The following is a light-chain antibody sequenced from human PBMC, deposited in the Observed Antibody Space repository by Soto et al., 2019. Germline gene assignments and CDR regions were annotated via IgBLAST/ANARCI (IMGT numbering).Light chain of an antibody. CDR3: QQHRIF. J-gene: IGKJ3*01. CDR2: DAS. CDR1: QSVSSK. Sequence: DIVLTQSPATLSLSPGERATLSCRASQSVSSKLAWYQQIPGQAPRLLIYDASNRATGIPARFSGSGSGTDFTLTIRSLEPEDFAIYYCQQHRIFFGPGTKVDI. V-gene: IGKV3-11*01.